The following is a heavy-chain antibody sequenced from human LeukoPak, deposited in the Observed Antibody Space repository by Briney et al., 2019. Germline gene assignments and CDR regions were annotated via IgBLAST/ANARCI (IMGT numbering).Heavy chain of an antibody. J-gene: IGHJ4*02. CDR2: INPNSGGT. V-gene: IGHV1-2*02. CDR3: ARGRDRELGNFDY. CDR1: GYTFSDYY. D-gene: IGHD3-10*01. Sequence: ASVKVSCKASGYTFSDYYIHWVRQAPGQGLEWMGWINPNSGGTNYARKFQGRVTMTRATSITTAYMELSRLTSDDTAVYYCARGRDRELGNFDYWGQGTLVTVSS.